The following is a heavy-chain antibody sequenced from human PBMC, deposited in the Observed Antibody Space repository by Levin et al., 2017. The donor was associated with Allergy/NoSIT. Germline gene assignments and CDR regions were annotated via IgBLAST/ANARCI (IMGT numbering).Heavy chain of an antibody. Sequence: GESLKISCAASGFTFSSYSMNWVRQAPGKGLEWVSSISSSSSYIYYADSVKGRFTISRDNAKNSLYLQMNSLRAEDTAVYSCARDLPSSSFDYWGQGTLVTVSS. CDR2: ISSSSSYI. CDR3: ARDLPSSSFDY. CDR1: GFTFSSYS. J-gene: IGHJ4*02. D-gene: IGHD6-6*01. V-gene: IGHV3-21*01.